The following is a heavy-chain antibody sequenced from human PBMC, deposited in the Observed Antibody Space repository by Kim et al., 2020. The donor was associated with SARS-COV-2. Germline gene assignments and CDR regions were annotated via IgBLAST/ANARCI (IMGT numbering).Heavy chain of an antibody. Sequence: GGSLRLSCAASGFTFSSYAMSWVRQAPGKGLEWVSAIRGSGGSTYYADSVKGRFTISRDNSKNTLYLQMNSLRAEDTAVYYCAKAGALRDYGDYFDYWGQGTLVTVSS. V-gene: IGHV3-23*01. CDR2: IRGSGGST. CDR1: GFTFSSYA. D-gene: IGHD4-17*01. J-gene: IGHJ4*02. CDR3: AKAGALRDYGDYFDY.